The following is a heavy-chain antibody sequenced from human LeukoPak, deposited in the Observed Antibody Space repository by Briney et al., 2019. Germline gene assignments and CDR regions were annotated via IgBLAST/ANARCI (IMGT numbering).Heavy chain of an antibody. J-gene: IGHJ3*02. CDR2: IYYSGST. CDR3: ARGIYGVALFDI. D-gene: IGHD4-17*01. V-gene: IGHV4-59*01. CDR1: GGSFSGYY. Sequence: SETLSLTFAVYGGSFSGYYWSWIRQLPGKGLDWIGYIYYSGSTNYNPSLNSRVTISVDTSKNQFTLKLTSVTAADTAVYYCARGIYGVALFDIWGQGTMVTVSS.